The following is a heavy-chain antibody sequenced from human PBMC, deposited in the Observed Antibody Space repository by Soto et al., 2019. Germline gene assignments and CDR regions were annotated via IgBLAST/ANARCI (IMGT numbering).Heavy chain of an antibody. CDR1: GGSLTSYY. Sequence: QVQLQESGPGLVKPSETLSLTCTVSGGSLTSYYWSWIRQPPGKGLEWIGYIYYSGSTNYNPSLKGRVTISVDTSRNQFSLELSSVTAADTAVYYCARRFSGGYGDYWGQGALITVSS. CDR3: ARRFSGGYGDY. J-gene: IGHJ4*02. CDR2: IYYSGST. V-gene: IGHV4-59*01. D-gene: IGHD5-12*01.